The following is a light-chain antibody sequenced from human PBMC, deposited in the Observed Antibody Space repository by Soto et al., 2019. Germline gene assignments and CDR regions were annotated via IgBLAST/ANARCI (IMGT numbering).Light chain of an antibody. CDR2: GAS. CDR3: QQYGSSPALT. J-gene: IGKJ4*01. CDR1: QSVSSSY. V-gene: IGKV3-20*01. Sequence: EMVLTQSPGTLSLSPGERATLSCRASQSVSSSYLAWYQQKPGQAPRLLIYGASRRATGIPDRFSGSGSGTDFTLTISRLEPEDLAVYYCQQYGSSPALTFGGGTKVEIK.